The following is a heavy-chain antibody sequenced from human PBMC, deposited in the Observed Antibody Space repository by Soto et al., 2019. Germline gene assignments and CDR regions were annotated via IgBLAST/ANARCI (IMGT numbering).Heavy chain of an antibody. CDR2: ISGSGGST. J-gene: IGHJ4*02. V-gene: IGHV3-23*01. Sequence: PGGSLRLSCAASGFTFSSYAMSWVRQAPGKGLEWVSAISGSGGSTYYADSVKGRFTISRDNSKNTLYLQMNSLRAEDTAVYYCAKDKSDCSGGSCYYFDYWGQGTLVTVSS. D-gene: IGHD2-15*01. CDR1: GFTFSSYA. CDR3: AKDKSDCSGGSCYYFDY.